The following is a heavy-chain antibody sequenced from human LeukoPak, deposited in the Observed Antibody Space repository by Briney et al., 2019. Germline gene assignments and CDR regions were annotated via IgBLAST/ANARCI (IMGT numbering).Heavy chain of an antibody. V-gene: IGHV4-4*07. J-gene: IGHJ4*02. CDR1: GGSISSYY. Sequence: NSSETLSLTCTVSGGSISSYYWSWIRQPAGKGLEWIGRIYTSGSTNYNPSLKSRVTMSLDTSKNQFSLKLSSVTAADTAVYYCARRYSGFDFGYFDYWGQGILVIVSS. CDR3: ARRYSGFDFGYFDY. CDR2: IYTSGST. D-gene: IGHD5-12*01.